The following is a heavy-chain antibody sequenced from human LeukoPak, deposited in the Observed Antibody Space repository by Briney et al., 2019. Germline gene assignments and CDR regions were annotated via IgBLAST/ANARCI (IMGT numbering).Heavy chain of an antibody. D-gene: IGHD1-26*01. Sequence: GGSLRLSCAASGFTFSSYAMSWVRQAPGKGLGWVSAISGSGGSTYYADSVKGRFTISRDNSKNTLYLQMNSLRAEDTAVYYCAKDDGAWGHDPAHMDVWGKGTTVTASS. CDR2: ISGSGGST. J-gene: IGHJ6*03. CDR3: AKDDGAWGHDPAHMDV. CDR1: GFTFSSYA. V-gene: IGHV3-23*01.